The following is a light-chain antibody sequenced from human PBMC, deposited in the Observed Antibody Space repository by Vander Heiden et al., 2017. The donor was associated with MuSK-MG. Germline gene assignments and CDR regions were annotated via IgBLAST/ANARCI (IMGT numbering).Light chain of an antibody. CDR3: QQYDSTLFT. CDR2: AAS. V-gene: IGKV1-NL1*01. J-gene: IGKJ3*01. Sequence: IQITQSPSSLSASVGDRVTITCRASQGISNSLAWYQQKPGKAPKLLLYAASRLESGVPSRFSGSGSGTDYTLTISSLQPEDFATYYCQQYDSTLFTFGHGTKVDIK. CDR1: QGISNS.